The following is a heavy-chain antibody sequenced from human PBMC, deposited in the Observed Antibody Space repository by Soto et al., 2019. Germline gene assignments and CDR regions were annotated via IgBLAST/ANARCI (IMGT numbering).Heavy chain of an antibody. CDR2: IYSGGST. D-gene: IGHD6-6*01. CDR3: ARTAARMGGGPYYFDY. V-gene: IGHV3-53*04. J-gene: IGHJ4*02. Sequence: EVQLVESGGGLVQPGGSLRLSCAASGFTVSSNYMSWVRQAPGKGLERVSVIYSGGSTYYAYAVKGRFTISRQNSKNTVYLQMNSLRAEDTAVYYCARTAARMGGGPYYFDYWGQGTLVTVSS. CDR1: GFTVSSNY.